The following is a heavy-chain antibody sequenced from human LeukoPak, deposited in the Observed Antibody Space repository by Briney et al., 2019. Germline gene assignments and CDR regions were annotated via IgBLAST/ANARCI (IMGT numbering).Heavy chain of an antibody. CDR3: ARGMTTVTTNCVNY. Sequence: GGSLRLSCAASGFTFSSYWMSWVRQAPGKGLEWVANIKQDGSEKYYVDSVRGRFTISRDNAKSSLYLQMNSLRAEDTAVYHCARGMTTVTTNCVNYWGQGTLVTVPS. D-gene: IGHD4-17*01. V-gene: IGHV3-7*01. J-gene: IGHJ4*02. CDR2: IKQDGSEK. CDR1: GFTFSSYW.